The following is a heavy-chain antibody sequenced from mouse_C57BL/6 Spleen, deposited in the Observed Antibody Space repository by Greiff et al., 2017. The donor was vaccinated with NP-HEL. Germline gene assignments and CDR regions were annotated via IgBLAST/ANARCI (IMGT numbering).Heavy chain of an antibody. D-gene: IGHD1-1*01. Sequence: QVQLKESGAELVRPGASVTLSCKASGYTFTDYEMHWVKQTPVHGLEWIGAIDPETGGTAYNQKFKGKAILTADKSSSTAYMELRSLTSEDSAVYYCTRSGYYGSSGYWGQGTSVTVSS. V-gene: IGHV1-15*01. J-gene: IGHJ4*01. CDR2: IDPETGGT. CDR3: TRSGYYGSSGY. CDR1: GYTFTDYE.